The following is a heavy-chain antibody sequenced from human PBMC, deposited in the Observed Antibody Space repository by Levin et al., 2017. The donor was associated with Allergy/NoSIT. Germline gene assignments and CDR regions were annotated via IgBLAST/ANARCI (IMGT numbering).Heavy chain of an antibody. CDR2: TNSDGSST. Sequence: ASVKVSCAASGFTFSSYWMHWVRQVPGKGLVWVSRTNSDGSSTVYADSVKGRFTISRDNAKNTLYLQMKSLRADDTAVYYCAGEPRSAFNIWGQGTMVTVSS. J-gene: IGHJ3*02. D-gene: IGHD6-25*01. V-gene: IGHV3-74*01. CDR3: AGEPRSAFNI. CDR1: GFTFSSYW.